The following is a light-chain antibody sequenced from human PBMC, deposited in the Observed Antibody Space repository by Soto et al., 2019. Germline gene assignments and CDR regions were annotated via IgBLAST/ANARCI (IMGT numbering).Light chain of an antibody. Sequence: EIVLTQSPGTLSLSPGERATLSCRASQSVGSNYLAWYQQKPGQAPRLLIYAASSRASDIPDRFSGSGSGTDFTLTISRLEPEDFVVYYCQQYGSSPPYTFGQGTKLEI. CDR2: AAS. V-gene: IGKV3-20*01. CDR3: QQYGSSPPYT. J-gene: IGKJ2*01. CDR1: QSVGSNY.